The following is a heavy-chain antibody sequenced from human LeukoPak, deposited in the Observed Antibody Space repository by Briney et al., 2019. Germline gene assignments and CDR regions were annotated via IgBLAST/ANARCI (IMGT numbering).Heavy chain of an antibody. CDR3: ASHRYGSGTLRGFDP. J-gene: IGHJ5*02. CDR2: ISYDGSNK. CDR1: GFTFSSYG. D-gene: IGHD3-10*01. V-gene: IGHV3-30*03. Sequence: GGSLRLSCAASGFTFSSYGMHWVRQAPGKGLEWVAVISYDGSNKYYADSVKGRFTISRDNSKNTLYLQMNSLRAEDTAVFYCASHRYGSGTLRGFDPWGQGTLVTVSS.